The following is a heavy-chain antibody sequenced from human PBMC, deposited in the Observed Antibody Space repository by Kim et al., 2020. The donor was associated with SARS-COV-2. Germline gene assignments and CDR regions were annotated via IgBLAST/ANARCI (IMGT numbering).Heavy chain of an antibody. Sequence: GGSLRLSCAASGFTFSSYGMHWVRQAPGKGLEWVAVISYDGSNKYYADSVKGRFTISRDNSKNTLYLQMNSLRAEDTAVYYCAKDEGWYLPPDYWGQGTLVTVSS. CDR1: GFTFSSYG. J-gene: IGHJ4*02. CDR2: ISYDGSNK. D-gene: IGHD6-19*01. CDR3: AKDEGWYLPPDY. V-gene: IGHV3-30*18.